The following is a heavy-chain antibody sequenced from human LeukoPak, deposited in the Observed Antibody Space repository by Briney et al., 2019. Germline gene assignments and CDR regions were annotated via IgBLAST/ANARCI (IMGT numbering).Heavy chain of an antibody. Sequence: GGSLQISCKTSGYLFTNYWIGWARQVPGKGLEWMAVIYPDDSRIRYNPSFQGQVTISADKSINTAYLQWSSLKASDTALYYCACRMLTSTRFEPWGQGTLVTVSS. D-gene: IGHD2-2*01. V-gene: IGHV5-51*01. CDR2: IYPDDSRI. CDR1: GYLFTNYW. CDR3: ACRMLTSTRFEP. J-gene: IGHJ5*02.